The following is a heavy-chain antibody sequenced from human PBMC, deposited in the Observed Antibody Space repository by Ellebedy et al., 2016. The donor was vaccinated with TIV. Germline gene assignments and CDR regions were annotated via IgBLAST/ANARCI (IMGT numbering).Heavy chain of an antibody. CDR3: ASNWFDP. CDR2: IKSDGTTT. CDR1: GFTFSSSW. Sequence: GESLKISCAASGFTFSSSWMHWVRQAPGKGLVWVSRIKSDGTTTDYADSVKGRFTISRDNAKNTLYLQMNSLRVEDTAVYYCASNWFDPWGQGTLVTVSP. J-gene: IGHJ5*02. V-gene: IGHV3-74*01.